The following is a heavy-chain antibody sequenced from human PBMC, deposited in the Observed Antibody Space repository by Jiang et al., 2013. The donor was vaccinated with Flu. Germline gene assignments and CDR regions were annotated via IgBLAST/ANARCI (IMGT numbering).Heavy chain of an antibody. CDR1: GYSFTSYW. CDR3: ARQDSSGYYSLGHFDY. D-gene: IGHD3-22*01. Sequence: GAEVKKPGESLKISCKGSGYSFTSYWIGWVRQMPGKGLEWMGIIYPGDSDTRYSPSFQGQVTISADKSISTAYLQWSSLKASDTAMYYCARQDSSGYYSLGHFDYWGQGTLVTVSS. CDR2: IYPGDSDT. J-gene: IGHJ4*02. V-gene: IGHV5-51*01.